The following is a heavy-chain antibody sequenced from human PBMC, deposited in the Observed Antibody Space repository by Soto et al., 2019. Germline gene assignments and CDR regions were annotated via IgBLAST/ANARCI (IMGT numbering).Heavy chain of an antibody. V-gene: IGHV4-39*01. Sequence: SETLSLTCTVSGGSISSSSYYWGWIRQPPGKGLEWIGSIYYSGSTYYNPSLKSRVTISVDTSKNQFSLKLSSVTAADTAVYYCARHVGYYDSSGPLDPSENWFDPWGQGTLVTVSS. CDR2: IYYSGST. D-gene: IGHD3-22*01. CDR1: GGSISSSSYY. J-gene: IGHJ5*02. CDR3: ARHVGYYDSSGPLDPSENWFDP.